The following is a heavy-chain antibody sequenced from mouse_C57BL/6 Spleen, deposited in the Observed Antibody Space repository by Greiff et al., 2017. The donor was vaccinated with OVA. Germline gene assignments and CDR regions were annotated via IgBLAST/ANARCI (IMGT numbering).Heavy chain of an antibody. J-gene: IGHJ1*03. V-gene: IGHV2-5*01. D-gene: IGHD1-1*01. CDR2: IWRGGST. Sequence: VKLMESGPGLVQPSQSLSITCTVSGFSLTSYGVHWVRQSPGKGLEWLGVIWRGGSTDYNAAFMSRLSITKDNSKSQVFVKMNSLQADDTAIYYCAKNEIIYYYGSVYFDVWGTGTTVTVSS. CDR1: GFSLTSYG. CDR3: AKNEIIYYYGSVYFDV.